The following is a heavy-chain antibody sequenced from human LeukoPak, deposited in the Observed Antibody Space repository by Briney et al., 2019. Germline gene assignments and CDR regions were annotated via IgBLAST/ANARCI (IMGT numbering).Heavy chain of an antibody. J-gene: IGHJ4*02. Sequence: SETLSLTCAVYGGSFSGYYWSWIRQPPGKGLEWIGEINHSGSTNYNPSLKSRVTISVDTSKNQFSLKLSSVTAADTAVYYCARPSGIAARPWDYWGQGTLVTVSS. V-gene: IGHV4-34*01. CDR1: GGSFSGYY. CDR3: ARPSGIAARPWDY. CDR2: INHSGST. D-gene: IGHD6-6*01.